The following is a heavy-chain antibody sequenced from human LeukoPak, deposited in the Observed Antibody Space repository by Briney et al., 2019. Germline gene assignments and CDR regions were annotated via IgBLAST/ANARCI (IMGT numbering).Heavy chain of an antibody. CDR1: GGTLSSYA. Sequence: ASVKVSCKASGGTLSSYAISWVRQAPGQGLEWMGRIIPILGIANYAQKFQGRVTITADKSTSTAYMELSSLRSEDTAVYYCARARHYDFWSGLIGWFDPWGQGTLVTVSS. V-gene: IGHV1-69*04. CDR2: IIPILGIA. J-gene: IGHJ5*02. CDR3: ARARHYDFWSGLIGWFDP. D-gene: IGHD3-3*01.